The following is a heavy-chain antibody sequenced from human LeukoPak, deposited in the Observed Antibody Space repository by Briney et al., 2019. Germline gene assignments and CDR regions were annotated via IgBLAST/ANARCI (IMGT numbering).Heavy chain of an antibody. D-gene: IGHD6-19*01. CDR2: INPNSGGT. V-gene: IGHV1-2*02. Sequence: AASVKVSCKASGYTFTGYYMHWVRQAPGQGLEWMGWINPNSGGTNYAQKFQGRVTMTRDTSISTAYMELSRLRSDDTAVYYCARDRAVAGTFYYYYGMDVWGQGTTVTVSS. CDR3: ARDRAVAGTFYYYYGMDV. CDR1: GYTFTGYY. J-gene: IGHJ6*02.